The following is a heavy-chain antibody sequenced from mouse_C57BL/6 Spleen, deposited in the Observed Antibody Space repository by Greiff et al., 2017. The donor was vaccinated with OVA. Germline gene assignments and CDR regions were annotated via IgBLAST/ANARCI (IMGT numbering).Heavy chain of an antibody. CDR3: ARSGDYDWYFDV. Sequence: VQLQQPGAELVRPGSSVKLSCKASGYTFTSYWMHWVKQRPIQGLEWIGNIDPSDSETHYNQKFKDKATLTVDKSSSTAYMQLSSLTSEDSAVYYGARSGDYDWYFDVWGTGTTVTVSS. V-gene: IGHV1-52*01. CDR2: IDPSDSET. J-gene: IGHJ1*03. CDR1: GYTFTSYW. D-gene: IGHD2-4*01.